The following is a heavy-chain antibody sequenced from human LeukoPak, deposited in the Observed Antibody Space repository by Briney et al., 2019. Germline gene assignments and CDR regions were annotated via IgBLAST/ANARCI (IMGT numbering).Heavy chain of an antibody. CDR2: ISGSGGST. D-gene: IGHD2-2*01. Sequence: GGSLRLPCGASGFTFSNYAMSWVRQAPGKGLECVSVISGSGGSTHYADSVKGRFTISRDNSKNTLDLQMNSLSVEDTALYYCAKAHSTSWYHSFDYWGQGALVTVSS. CDR1: GFTFSNYA. CDR3: AKAHSTSWYHSFDY. J-gene: IGHJ4*02. V-gene: IGHV3-23*01.